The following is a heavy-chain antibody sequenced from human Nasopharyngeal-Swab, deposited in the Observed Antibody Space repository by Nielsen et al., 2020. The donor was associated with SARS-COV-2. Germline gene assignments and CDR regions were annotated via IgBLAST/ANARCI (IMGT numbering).Heavy chain of an antibody. J-gene: IGHJ6*03. CDR3: ARGLRGVTTYYYYYYMDV. Sequence: LSCTVSGGSISSGSYYWSWIRQPAGKGLEWIGRIYTSGSTNYNPSLKSRVTISVDTSKNHFSLKLSSVTAADTAVYYCARGLRGVTTYYYYYYMDVWGKGTTVTVSS. CDR1: GGSISSGSYY. V-gene: IGHV4-61*02. CDR2: IYTSGST. D-gene: IGHD4-17*01.